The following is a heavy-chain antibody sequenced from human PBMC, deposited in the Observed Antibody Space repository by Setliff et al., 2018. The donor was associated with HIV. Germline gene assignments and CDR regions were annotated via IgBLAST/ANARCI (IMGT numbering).Heavy chain of an antibody. CDR2: IYYSGST. J-gene: IGHJ4*02. D-gene: IGHD3-10*01. CDR3: ARGYYGSGSYYAPFDY. Sequence: NPSETLSLTCTVSGGSISSYYWSWIRQPPGKGLEWIGYIYYSGSTNYNPSLKSRVTISVDTSKNQFSLKLSSVTAADTAVYYCARGYYGSGSYYAPFDYWGQGTLVTVSS. V-gene: IGHV4-59*01. CDR1: GGSISSYY.